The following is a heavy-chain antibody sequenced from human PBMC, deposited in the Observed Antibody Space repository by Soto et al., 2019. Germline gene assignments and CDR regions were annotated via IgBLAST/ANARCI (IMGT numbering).Heavy chain of an antibody. Sequence: GESLKISCKGSGYSFTSYWIGWVRQMPGKGLEWMGIIYPGDSDTRYSPSFQGQVTISADKSISTAYLQWSSLKASDTAMYYCARGEYDYVWGSYRYDSIRGMDVWGQGTKVTVSS. CDR3: ARGEYDYVWGSYRYDSIRGMDV. D-gene: IGHD3-16*02. V-gene: IGHV5-51*01. CDR1: GYSFTSYW. CDR2: IYPGDSDT. J-gene: IGHJ6*02.